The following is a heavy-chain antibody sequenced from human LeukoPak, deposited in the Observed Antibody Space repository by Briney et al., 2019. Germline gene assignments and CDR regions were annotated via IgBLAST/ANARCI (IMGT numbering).Heavy chain of an antibody. V-gene: IGHV4-4*07. D-gene: IGHD6-13*01. CDR3: ARRAGNSWFFDY. CDR1: GGSISTYY. J-gene: IGHJ4*02. Sequence: PSETLSLTCTVSGGSISTYYWKWIRQPAGQGLEWIGHIYSSGSANYNPSLKSRVTMSVDTSKNQFYLRLTSVTAADTAVYYCARRAGNSWFFDYWGQGILVTVSS. CDR2: IYSSGSA.